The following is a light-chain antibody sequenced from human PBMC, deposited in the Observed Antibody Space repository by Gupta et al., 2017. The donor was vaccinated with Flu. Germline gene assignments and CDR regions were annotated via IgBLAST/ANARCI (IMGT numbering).Light chain of an antibody. J-gene: IGLJ1*01. Sequence: SALTQPRSVSGSPGQSVTISCTGTSSDVGGYNYVSWYQQHPGKAPKLMIYDVSKRPSGVPDRFSGSKSGNTASLTISGLQAEDEADYYCCSYAGSHLYVFATGTKVTVL. CDR3: CSYAGSHLYV. CDR2: DVS. V-gene: IGLV2-11*01. CDR1: SSDVGGYNY.